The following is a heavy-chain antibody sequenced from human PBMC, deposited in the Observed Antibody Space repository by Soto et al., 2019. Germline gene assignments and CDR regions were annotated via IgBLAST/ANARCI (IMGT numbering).Heavy chain of an antibody. CDR1: GFTFSSYS. CDR2: ISSSSSTI. V-gene: IGHV3-48*02. Sequence: GGFLRLSCAASGFTFSSYSMNWVRQAPGKGLEWVSYISSSSSTIYYADSVKGRFTISRDNAKNSLYLQMNSLRDEDTAVYYCARDSVLRFLEWLGTDAFDIWGQGTMVTVSS. CDR3: ARDSVLRFLEWLGTDAFDI. D-gene: IGHD3-3*01. J-gene: IGHJ3*02.